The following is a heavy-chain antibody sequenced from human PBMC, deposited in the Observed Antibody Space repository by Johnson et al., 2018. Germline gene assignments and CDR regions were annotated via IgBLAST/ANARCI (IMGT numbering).Heavy chain of an antibody. J-gene: IGHJ6*02. D-gene: IGHD2-8*01. V-gene: IGHV3-38-3*01. CDR3: ARDPWQNGRMDV. CDR1: GFTFSNYS. Sequence: EVQLLESGGGLVKPGGSLRLSCAASGFTFSNYSMSWVRQAPGKGLEWVSSISGGGTYYADSRKGRFTISRDNSKNTLHLQMNSLGAEDTAVYCCARDPWQNGRMDVWGQGTTVTVSS. CDR2: ISGGGT.